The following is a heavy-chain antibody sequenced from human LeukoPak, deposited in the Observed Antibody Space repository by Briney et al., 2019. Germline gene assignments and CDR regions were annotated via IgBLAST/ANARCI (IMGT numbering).Heavy chain of an antibody. CDR3: ARDLSAYYYDSSGYTGSVAGY. V-gene: IGHV1-18*01. CDR1: GYTFTSYG. Sequence: ASVKVSCKASGYTFTSYGISWVRQAPGQVLEWMGWISAYNGNTNYAQKLQGRVTMTTDTSTSTAYMELRSLRSDDTAVYYCARDLSAYYYDSSGYTGSVAGYWGQGTLVTVSS. D-gene: IGHD3-22*01. J-gene: IGHJ4*02. CDR2: ISAYNGNT.